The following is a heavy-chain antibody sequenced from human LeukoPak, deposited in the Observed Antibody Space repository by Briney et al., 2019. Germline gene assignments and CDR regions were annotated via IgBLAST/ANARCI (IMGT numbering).Heavy chain of an antibody. V-gene: IGHV3-30*18. J-gene: IGHJ5*02. D-gene: IGHD5-18*01. Sequence: PGGSLRLSCAASGFTFSSYGMHWVRQAPGKGLEWVAVISYDGSNKYYADSVKGRFTISRDNSKNTLYLQMNSLRAEDTAVYYCAKDFLAGQLWLTPIFDPWGQGTLVTVSS. CDR3: AKDFLAGQLWLTPIFDP. CDR1: GFTFSSYG. CDR2: ISYDGSNK.